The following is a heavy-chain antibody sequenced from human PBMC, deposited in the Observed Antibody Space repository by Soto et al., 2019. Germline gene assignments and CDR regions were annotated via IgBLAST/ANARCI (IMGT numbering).Heavy chain of an antibody. V-gene: IGHV3-7*01. CDR3: VRDGSSGWHFDY. CDR1: GFTFTTHW. J-gene: IGHJ4*02. Sequence: EVQLVESGGGLVQPGGSLRLSCAASGFTFTTHWMSWVRQAAGKGLEWVANVKEDGSVKYYVDSVKGRFTISRDYAKNSLYVQMNSLRAEDTAVYYGVRDGSSGWHFDYWGLGTLVTVSA. CDR2: VKEDGSVK. D-gene: IGHD6-19*01.